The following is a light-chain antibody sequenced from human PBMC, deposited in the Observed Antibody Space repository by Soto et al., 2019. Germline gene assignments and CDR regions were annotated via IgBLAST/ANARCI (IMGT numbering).Light chain of an antibody. J-gene: IGKJ1*01. CDR2: GTS. CDR3: QQYGGSPRT. CDR1: QSVDNNY. V-gene: IGKV3-20*01. Sequence: VLTQSPGTLSLSPGDRATLSCRASQSVDNNYLAWYQQTPGQAPRLLIYGTSTRATDIPDRFSGSGSGTDFSLTISRMEPEDFAVYYCQQYGGSPRTFGQGTKVDIK.